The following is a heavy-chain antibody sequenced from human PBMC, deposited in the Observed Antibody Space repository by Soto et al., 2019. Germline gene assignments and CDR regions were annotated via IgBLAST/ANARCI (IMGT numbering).Heavy chain of an antibody. CDR1: CGSISSYY. CDR2: IYYSGST. Sequence: SETLSLTCTFSCGSISSYYWSWIRQPPGKGLEWIGYIYYSGSTNYNPSLKSRVTISVDTSKNQFSLKLSSVTAADTAVYYCARFRYFDSSYPRGYYYYGMDGWGKGSTGTV. V-gene: IGHV4-59*12. CDR3: ARFRYFDSSYPRGYYYYGMDG. D-gene: IGHD3-9*01. J-gene: IGHJ6*04.